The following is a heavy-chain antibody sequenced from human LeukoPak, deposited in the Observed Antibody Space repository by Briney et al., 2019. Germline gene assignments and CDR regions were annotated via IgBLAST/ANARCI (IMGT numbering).Heavy chain of an antibody. V-gene: IGHV3-53*01. CDR2: IYSGGNT. D-gene: IGHD4-11*01. CDR1: GFTVSSNS. CDR3: AKDRANDYSNYGGSYYFDY. J-gene: IGHJ4*02. Sequence: PGGSLRLSCAASGFTVSSNSINWVRQAPGKGLEWVSVIYSGGNTYSADSVKGRFTISRDNSKNTLYLQMNSLRAEDTAVYYCAKDRANDYSNYGGSYYFDYWGQGTLVTVSS.